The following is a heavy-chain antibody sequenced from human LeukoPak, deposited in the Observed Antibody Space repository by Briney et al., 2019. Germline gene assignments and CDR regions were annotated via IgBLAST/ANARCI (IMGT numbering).Heavy chain of an antibody. Sequence: GSSVKVSCKASGGTFSSYAISWVRQAPGQGLEWMGRTIPILGIANYAQKFQGRVTITADKSTSTAYMELSSLRSEDTAVYYCARIWDDYGDYANAFDIWGQGTMVTVSS. D-gene: IGHD4-17*01. J-gene: IGHJ3*02. CDR1: GGTFSSYA. CDR2: TIPILGIA. CDR3: ARIWDDYGDYANAFDI. V-gene: IGHV1-69*04.